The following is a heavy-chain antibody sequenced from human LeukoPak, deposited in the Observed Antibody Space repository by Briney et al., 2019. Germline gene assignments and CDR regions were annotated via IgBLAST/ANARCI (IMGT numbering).Heavy chain of an antibody. V-gene: IGHV3-23*01. CDR1: GFTFSSYG. CDR2: ITGSGGTT. D-gene: IGHD1-26*01. J-gene: IGHJ4*02. CDR3: DRLGAILYFDY. Sequence: GGTLRLSCAASGFTFSSYGMSWVRQAPGKGLEWVSAITGSGGTTYYADSVKGRFTVSRDNSKNTLYMQMNSLRAGDTAVCAKDRLGAILYFDYWGQGTLVTVSS.